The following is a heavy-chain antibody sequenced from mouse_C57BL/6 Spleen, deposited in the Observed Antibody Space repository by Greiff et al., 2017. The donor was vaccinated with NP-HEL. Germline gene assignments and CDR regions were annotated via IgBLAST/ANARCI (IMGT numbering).Heavy chain of an antibody. CDR3: ASHDGYPGAMDY. J-gene: IGHJ4*01. Sequence: QVQLKESGAELVKPGASVKMSCKASGYTFTSYWITWVKQRPGQGLEWIGDIYPGSGSTNYNEKFKSKATLTVDTSSSTAYMQLSSLTSEDSAVYYCASHDGYPGAMDYWGQGTSVTVSS. CDR1: GYTFTSYW. D-gene: IGHD2-3*01. CDR2: IYPGSGST. V-gene: IGHV1-55*01.